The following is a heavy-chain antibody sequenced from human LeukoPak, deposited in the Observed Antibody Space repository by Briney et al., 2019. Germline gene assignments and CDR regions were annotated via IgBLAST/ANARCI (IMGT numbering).Heavy chain of an antibody. Sequence: PSETLSLTCTVSGGSISSGGYYWSWIRQHPGKGLEWIGYIYYSGSTYYNPSLKSRVTISVDTSKNQFSLKLSSVTAADTAVYYCGSSHSSSWYDWWGQGTLVTVTS. CDR1: GGSISSGGYY. J-gene: IGHJ4*02. CDR3: GSSHSSSWYDW. D-gene: IGHD6-13*01. CDR2: IYYSGST. V-gene: IGHV4-31*03.